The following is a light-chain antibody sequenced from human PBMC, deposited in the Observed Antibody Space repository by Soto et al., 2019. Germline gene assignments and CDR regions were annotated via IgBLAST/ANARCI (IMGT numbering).Light chain of an antibody. CDR1: QHISTS. CDR3: QQSYSTPLT. V-gene: IGKV1-39*01. CDR2: AVS. J-gene: IGKJ4*01. Sequence: DIQVTQSPPNLSASLGDRVIITCRAGQHISTSLHWFQQKPGKAPELLIYAVSNLQPGVPSRFSGRGTGTEFTLIINSLHPDDIAVYYCQQSYSTPLTFGGGIKVQ.